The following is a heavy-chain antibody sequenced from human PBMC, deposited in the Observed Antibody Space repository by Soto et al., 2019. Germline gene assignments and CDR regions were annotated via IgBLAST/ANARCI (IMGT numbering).Heavy chain of an antibody. D-gene: IGHD3-10*01. CDR2: IYHSGST. Sequence: SETLSLTCAVSGGSISSSNWWSWVRQPPGRGLEWIGEIYHSGSTNYNPSLKSRVTISVDKSKNQFSLKLSSVTAADTAVYYCARKRLGGNYYYGMDAWGQGTTVTVS. CDR1: GGSISSSNW. J-gene: IGHJ6*02. CDR3: ARKRLGGNYYYGMDA. V-gene: IGHV4-4*02.